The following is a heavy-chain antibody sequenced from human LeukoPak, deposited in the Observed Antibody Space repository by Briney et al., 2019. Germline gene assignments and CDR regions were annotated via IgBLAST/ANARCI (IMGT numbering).Heavy chain of an antibody. J-gene: IGHJ5*02. CDR3: APRGDIEHSYGYGKWFDP. D-gene: IGHD5-18*01. Sequence: SETLSLTCAVYGGSFSGYCWSWIRQPPGKGLEWFGEITHNGSTNYNASLKSRVTISVDTSKNQFSLRLSSVTAADTAVYYCAPRGDIEHSYGYGKWFDPWGQGTRVTVSS. V-gene: IGHV4-34*01. CDR2: ITHNGST. CDR1: GGSFSGYC.